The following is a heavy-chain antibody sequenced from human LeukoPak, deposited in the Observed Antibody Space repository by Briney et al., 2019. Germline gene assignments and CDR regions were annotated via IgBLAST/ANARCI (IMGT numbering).Heavy chain of an antibody. CDR1: GFTFRSYN. J-gene: IGHJ4*02. D-gene: IGHD2-2*01. V-gene: IGHV3-48*04. CDR3: ARASGYCSGTSCEYFDY. Sequence: GGSLRLSWAASGFTFRSYNMNWVRQAPGKGLEWVSYIRSSSGTIYYADSVKGRFTISRDNAKNSLYLQMNSLRAEDTAVYYCARASGYCSGTSCEYFDYCGQGTLVTVSS. CDR2: IRSSSGTI.